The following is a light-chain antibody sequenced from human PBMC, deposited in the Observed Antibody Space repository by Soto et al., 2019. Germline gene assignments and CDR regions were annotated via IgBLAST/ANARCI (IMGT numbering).Light chain of an antibody. CDR3: CSYACVYTDV. Sequence: QSALTQPPSVSGSPGQSVTISCTGTSSEIGGYNYVSWYQQHPGKAPKFMIYDVNKRPSGVPDRFSGSKSGNTASLTISGLEAEDVSDYYCCSYACVYTDVFGSGTKATVL. J-gene: IGLJ1*01. CDR1: SSEIGGYNY. CDR2: DVN. V-gene: IGLV2-11*01.